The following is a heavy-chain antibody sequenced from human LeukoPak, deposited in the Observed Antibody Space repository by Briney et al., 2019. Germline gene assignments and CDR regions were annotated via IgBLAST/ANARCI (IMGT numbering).Heavy chain of an antibody. D-gene: IGHD3-10*01. CDR3: VRMGRDLDY. CDR1: GFTFSDYY. CDR2: INQDGTQS. V-gene: IGHV3-7*03. J-gene: IGHJ4*02. Sequence: PGGSLRLSCAASGFTFSDYYMSWIRQAPGNWLEWLANINQDGTQSIYVDSVKGRFTISRDNAKNSRYLQVNSLRVEDTAVYCCVRMGRDLDYWGQETLVTVSS.